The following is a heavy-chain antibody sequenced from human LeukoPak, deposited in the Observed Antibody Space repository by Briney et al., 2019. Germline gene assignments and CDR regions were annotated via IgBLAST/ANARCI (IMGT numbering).Heavy chain of an antibody. V-gene: IGHV4-59*01. CDR1: GGTISGYY. CDR3: ARGGRSGSYTYYFDY. D-gene: IGHD1-26*01. Sequence: PSETLSHTCTVSGGTISGYYWSWIRQPPGQGLEWIGNVHYSGTTNYSPSLKSRVTISVDSSKKQFSLKLTSVTAADTAVYYCARGGRSGSYTYYFDYWGLGSLVTVSS. J-gene: IGHJ4*02. CDR2: VHYSGTT.